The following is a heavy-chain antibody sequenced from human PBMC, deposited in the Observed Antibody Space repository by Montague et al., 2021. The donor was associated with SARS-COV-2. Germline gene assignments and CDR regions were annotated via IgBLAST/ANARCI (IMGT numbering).Heavy chain of an antibody. CDR1: GGSISPYY. CDR3: ARVGWELRVGDYYFDY. Sequence: SETLSLTCTVSGGSISPYYWSWIRQPPGKGLEWIGYIYYTGSTXXXSSXXXRLTISVDTSENQFSLKVTSVTPADTAVYYCARVGWELRVGDYYFDYWGQGTLVTVSS. V-gene: IGHV4-59*01. CDR2: IYYTGST. J-gene: IGHJ4*02. D-gene: IGHD1-26*01.